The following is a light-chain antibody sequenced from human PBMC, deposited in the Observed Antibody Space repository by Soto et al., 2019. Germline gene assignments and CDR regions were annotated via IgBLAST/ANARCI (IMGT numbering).Light chain of an antibody. J-gene: IGKJ4*01. CDR3: QQYYDWPSLT. V-gene: IGKV3-15*01. Sequence: EIVMTQSPVTLSLSPGERATLSCRASQSVSNNYLAWYQQKPGQAPRLLIYGASTRATGIPPRFSGSGSGTEFTLSISSLQSTDFAVYYCQQYYDWPSLTFGGGTKVDI. CDR1: QSVSNN. CDR2: GAS.